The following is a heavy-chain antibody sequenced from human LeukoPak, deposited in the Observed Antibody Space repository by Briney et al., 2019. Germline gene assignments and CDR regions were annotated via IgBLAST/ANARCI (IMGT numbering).Heavy chain of an antibody. CDR3: AKSYDSSGYYLVFGS. J-gene: IGHJ4*02. V-gene: IGHV4-59*08. D-gene: IGHD3-22*01. Sequence: ETLSLTCTVSGGSISTYYWSWIRQPPGKGLEWIGYIYYSGTTNYNPSLKSRVTISIDTSKNQFSMKLRSVTAADTAVYYCAKSYDSSGYYLVFGSWGQGTLVTVSS. CDR2: IYYSGTT. CDR1: GGSISTYY.